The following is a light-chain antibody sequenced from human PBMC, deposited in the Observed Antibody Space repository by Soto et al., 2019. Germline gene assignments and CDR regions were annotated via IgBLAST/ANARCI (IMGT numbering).Light chain of an antibody. V-gene: IGLV1-47*01. CDR1: SSNIGSNY. CDR2: RSN. CDR3: AAWDDSLSVHVV. J-gene: IGLJ2*01. Sequence: QSVLTQPPSASGTPGQRVTISCSGSSSNIGSNYVYWYQQLPGTAPKLLIYRSNQRPSGVPDRFSGSKSGTSASLAISGLRSEDEADYYCAAWDDSLSVHVVFGGGTKVTVL.